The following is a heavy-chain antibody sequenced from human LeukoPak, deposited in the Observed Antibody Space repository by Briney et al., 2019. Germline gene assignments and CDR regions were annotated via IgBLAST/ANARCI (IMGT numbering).Heavy chain of an antibody. CDR1: GFTFSSYS. D-gene: IGHD3-10*01. Sequence: GGSLRLSCAASGFTFSSYSMNWVRQAPGKGLEWVSSISSSSSYVYYADSVKGRFTISRDNAKNSLYLQMNSLRAEDTAGDYCARVGWGGVIPFDYWGQGTLVNVSS. CDR3: ARVGWGGVIPFDY. J-gene: IGHJ4*02. V-gene: IGHV3-21*01. CDR2: ISSSSSYV.